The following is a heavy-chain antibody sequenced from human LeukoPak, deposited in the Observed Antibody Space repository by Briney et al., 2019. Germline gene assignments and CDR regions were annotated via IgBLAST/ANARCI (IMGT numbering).Heavy chain of an antibody. CDR1: GFTFSSYG. CDR2: IWYDGSNK. Sequence: QAGGSLRLSCAASGFTFSSYGMHWVRQAPGKGLEWVAVIWYDGSNKYYADSVKGRFTISRDNSKNTLYLQMNSLRAEDTAVYYCTRAKYSFIIIRGVTYYFDSWGQGTLVTVSS. J-gene: IGHJ4*02. D-gene: IGHD3-10*01. CDR3: TRAKYSFIIIRGVTYYFDS. V-gene: IGHV3-33*01.